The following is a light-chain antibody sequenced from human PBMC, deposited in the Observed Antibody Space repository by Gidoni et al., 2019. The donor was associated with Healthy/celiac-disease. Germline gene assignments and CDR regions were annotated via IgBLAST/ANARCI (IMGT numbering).Light chain of an antibody. CDR2: AAA. CDR3: QQSYSPALT. CDR1: QSISSY. J-gene: IGKJ4*01. Sequence: LQVAPSPSSLSASVGDRVTITCRASQSISSYLNWYQQKPGKAPKLLIYAAASLQSGVPSRFSGSGSGTDFTLTSSSLQPEDFATYYCQQSYSPALTFGGGTKVEIK. V-gene: IGKV1-39*01.